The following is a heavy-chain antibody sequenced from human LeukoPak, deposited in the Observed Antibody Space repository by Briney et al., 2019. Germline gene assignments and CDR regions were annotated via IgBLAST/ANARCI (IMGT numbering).Heavy chain of an antibody. CDR3: ARGDCSGGSCYHGY. CDR2: IYYSGST. J-gene: IGHJ4*02. V-gene: IGHV4-59*01. D-gene: IGHD2-15*01. Sequence: SETLSLTCTVAGGSISSYYWSWIRQPPGKGLEWIGYIYYSGSTNYNPSLKSRVTISVDTSKNQFSLKLSSVTAADTAVYYCARGDCSGGSCYHGYWGQGTLVTVSS. CDR1: GGSISSYY.